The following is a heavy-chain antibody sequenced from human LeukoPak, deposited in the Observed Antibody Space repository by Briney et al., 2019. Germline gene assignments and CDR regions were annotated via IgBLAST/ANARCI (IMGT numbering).Heavy chain of an antibody. D-gene: IGHD2-8*02. J-gene: IGHJ4*02. CDR1: GGSISSGDYY. CDR2: IYYRGNT. CDR3: ARTGGTIVY. Sequence: SETLSLTCTVSGGSISSGDYYWSWIRQPPGKGLEWLGYIYYRGNTYYNPSLKMRVPISINTSKNQFSLTLHSETAAHTDVSFCARTGGTIVYWGEGTLVTVSS. V-gene: IGHV4-30-4*01.